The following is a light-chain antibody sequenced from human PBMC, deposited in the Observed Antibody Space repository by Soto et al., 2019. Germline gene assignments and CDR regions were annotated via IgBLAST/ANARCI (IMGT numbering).Light chain of an antibody. V-gene: IGLV2-14*01. Sequence: QSALTQPASVSASPGQSIAISCSGSSSDVGAYDYVSWYQHHPGKAHKLIINEVSYRPSGVSNRFSASKSGNTASLTIAGLQAEDEADYYCRSYTRSSTYVFGTGTKLTVL. CDR1: SSDVGAYDY. CDR3: RSYTRSSTYV. J-gene: IGLJ1*01. CDR2: EVS.